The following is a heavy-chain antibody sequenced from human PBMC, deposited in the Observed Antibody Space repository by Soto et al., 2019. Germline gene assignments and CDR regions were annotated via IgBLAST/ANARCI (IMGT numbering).Heavy chain of an antibody. CDR1: GDSINNYY. Sequence: SETLSLTCTVSGDSINNYYWSWIRQPPGKGLEWIGYIYHSGSTDYNPSLKSRVTISVDTSKNQFSLKLSSVTAADTAVYYCARVLYSSSSRDWFDPWGQGTLVTVSS. J-gene: IGHJ5*02. D-gene: IGHD6-6*01. CDR2: IYHSGST. CDR3: ARVLYSSSSRDWFDP. V-gene: IGHV4-59*12.